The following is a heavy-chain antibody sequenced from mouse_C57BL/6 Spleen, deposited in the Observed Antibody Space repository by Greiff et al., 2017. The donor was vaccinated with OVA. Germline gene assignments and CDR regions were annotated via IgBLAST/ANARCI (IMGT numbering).Heavy chain of an antibody. Sequence: EVHLVESGGDLVKPGGSLKLSCAASGFTFSSYGMSWVRQTPDKRLEWVATISSGGSYTYYPDSVKGRFTISRDNAKNTLYLQMSSLKSEDTAMYYCARDYGSRGYFDVWGTGTTVTVSS. V-gene: IGHV5-6*01. CDR1: GFTFSSYG. J-gene: IGHJ1*03. CDR2: ISSGGSYT. CDR3: ARDYGSRGYFDV. D-gene: IGHD1-1*01.